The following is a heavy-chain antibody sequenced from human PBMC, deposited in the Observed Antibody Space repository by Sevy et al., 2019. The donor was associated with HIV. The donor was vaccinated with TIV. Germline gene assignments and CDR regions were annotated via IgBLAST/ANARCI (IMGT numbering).Heavy chain of an antibody. J-gene: IGHJ6*02. D-gene: IGHD2-2*01. CDR2: ISSSSNII. Sequence: GGSLRLSCAASGFTLSPYSMEWVRQAPGKGLEWVSHISSSSNIIYYADSVKGRFTVSRDNAKNSLYRRMDSLRDEDTAVYYCARDAMRVGNSNYYYGMDVWGQGTTVTVSS. CDR3: ARDAMRVGNSNYYYGMDV. V-gene: IGHV3-48*02. CDR1: GFTLSPYS.